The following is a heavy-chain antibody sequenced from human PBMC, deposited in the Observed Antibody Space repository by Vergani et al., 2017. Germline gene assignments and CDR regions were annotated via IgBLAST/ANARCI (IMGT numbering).Heavy chain of an antibody. CDR1: GFTFDDYA. V-gene: IGHV3-9*01. CDR2: ISWNSGSI. CDR3: AKGLGATNGDY. Sequence: EVQLVESGGGLVQPGRSLRLSCAASGFTFDDYAMHWVRQAPGKGLEWVSGISWNSGSIGYADSVKGRFTISRDNAKNSLYLQMNSLRAEDTAVYYCAKGLGATNGDYWGQGTLVTVSS. D-gene: IGHD1-26*01. J-gene: IGHJ4*02.